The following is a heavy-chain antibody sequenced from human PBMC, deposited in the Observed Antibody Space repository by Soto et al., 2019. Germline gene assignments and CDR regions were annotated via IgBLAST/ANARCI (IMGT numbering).Heavy chain of an antibody. CDR2: IWYDGSNK. D-gene: IGHD3-16*01. V-gene: IGHV3-33*01. Sequence: QVQLVESGGGVVQPGRSLTLSCAASGFTFSSHGIHWVRQAPGKGLEWVADIWYDGSNKYYSDSVKGRFTISRDNSKNTVSLQMSSLRAEDPAVYYCTRDLAWYLEYLGLGTLVTVSS. J-gene: IGHJ4*02. CDR3: TRDLAWYLEY. CDR1: GFTFSSHG.